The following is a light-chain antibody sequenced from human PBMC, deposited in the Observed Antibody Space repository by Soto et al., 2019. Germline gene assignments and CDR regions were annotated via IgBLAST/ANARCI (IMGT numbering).Light chain of an antibody. Sequence: EIVLTQSPGTLSLSPGDRAALSCRTTQILNGGSLAWYQVKPGQAPRLLMYDSSIRAAGVPNRFSGSGSGTDFTLTISRLETEDFAVYYCQLYGSSPELTFGGGTKVDNK. V-gene: IGKV3-20*01. CDR2: DSS. CDR1: QILNGGS. CDR3: QLYGSSPELT. J-gene: IGKJ4*01.